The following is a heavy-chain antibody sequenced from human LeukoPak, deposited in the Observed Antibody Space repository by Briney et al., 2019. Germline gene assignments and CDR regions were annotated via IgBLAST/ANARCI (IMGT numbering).Heavy chain of an antibody. CDR2: IAPNGGSR. Sequence: AGGSLRLSCAVSGFTFSTSAMSWVRPIPGKGLEWVSAIAPNGGSREYRDSVKGRFTISRDNSKNTLFLQMDSLRDEDTALYYCAIRGISGTKYFQHGGQGTLVTVSS. D-gene: IGHD1-20*01. CDR1: GFTFSTSA. J-gene: IGHJ1*01. CDR3: AIRGISGTKYFQH. V-gene: IGHV3-23*01.